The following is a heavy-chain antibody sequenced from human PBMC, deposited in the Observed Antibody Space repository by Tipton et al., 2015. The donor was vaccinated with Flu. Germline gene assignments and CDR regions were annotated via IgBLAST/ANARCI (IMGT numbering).Heavy chain of an antibody. CDR3: ARRQPLFDDGMDV. J-gene: IGHJ6*02. D-gene: IGHD3-3*01. CDR2: VYPGDSDT. CDR1: GYSFTSYW. Sequence: QLVQSGAEVKKPGESLKISCKGSGYSFTSYWIAWVRQMPGKGLEWMGIVYPGDSDTRYSPSFQGQVTISADKSISTAYLQWSSLKASDTATYYCARRQPLFDDGMDVWGQGTTVTVSS. V-gene: IGHV5-51*01.